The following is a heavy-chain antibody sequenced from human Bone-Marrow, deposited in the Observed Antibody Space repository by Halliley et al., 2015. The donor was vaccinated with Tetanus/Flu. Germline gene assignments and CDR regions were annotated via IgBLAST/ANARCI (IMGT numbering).Heavy chain of an antibody. CDR3: GGNPPETGWFDP. CDR2: MNPNSGDT. Sequence: QVQLVQSGAEVKKPGASVKVSCKASGYTFTSYDINWVRQATGQGLEWMGWMNPNSGDTGYAQKFQGRVTMTRETSITTAYMELSGLISEDTAVYYCGGNPPETGWFDPWGQGTLVTVSS. CDR1: GYTFTSYD. J-gene: IGHJ5*02. V-gene: IGHV1-8*01.